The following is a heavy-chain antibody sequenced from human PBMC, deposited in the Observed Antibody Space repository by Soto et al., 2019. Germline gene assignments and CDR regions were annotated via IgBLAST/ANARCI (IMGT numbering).Heavy chain of an antibody. CDR2: IKSKTDGGTT. CDR1: GFTFSNAW. J-gene: IGHJ4*02. V-gene: IGHV3-15*01. D-gene: IGHD2-15*01. Sequence: EVQLVESGGGLVKPGGSLRLSCAASGFTFSNAWMSWVRQVPGKGLEWVGRIKSKTDGGTTDYAAPVKGRFTISRDDSKNTLYLQMNSLKTEDTAVYYCTNEPEVVAATPGDYWGQGTLVTVSS. CDR3: TNEPEVVAATPGDY.